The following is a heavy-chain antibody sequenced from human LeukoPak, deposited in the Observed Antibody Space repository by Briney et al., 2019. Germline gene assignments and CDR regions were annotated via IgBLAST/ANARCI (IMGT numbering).Heavy chain of an antibody. V-gene: IGHV3-21*01. CDR2: ISSSSDYI. CDR1: GFTFSSYS. Sequence: PGGTLRLSCAASGFTFSSYSMNRVRQAPGKGLEWVSSISSSSDYIYYADSVKGRFTISRDNAKNSLYLQMNSLGAEDTAVYYCAISEGRSGYYLEVDYWGQGTLVTVSS. D-gene: IGHD3-22*01. CDR3: AISEGRSGYYLEVDY. J-gene: IGHJ4*02.